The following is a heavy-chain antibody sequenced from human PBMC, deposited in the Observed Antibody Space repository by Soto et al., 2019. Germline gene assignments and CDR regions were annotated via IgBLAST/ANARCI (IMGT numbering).Heavy chain of an antibody. CDR3: ASYSSSWYLFDY. D-gene: IGHD6-13*01. CDR2: ISAYNGNT. V-gene: IGHV1-18*01. J-gene: IGHJ4*02. CDR1: GYTFTSYG. Sequence: ASVKLSCKASGYTFTSYGISWVRQAPGQGLEWMGWISAYNGNTNYAQKLQGRVTMTTDTSTSTAYMELRSLRSDDTAVYYCASYSSSWYLFDYWGQGTLVTVSS.